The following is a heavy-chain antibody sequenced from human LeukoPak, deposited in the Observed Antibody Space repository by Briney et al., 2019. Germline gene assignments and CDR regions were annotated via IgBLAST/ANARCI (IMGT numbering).Heavy chain of an antibody. CDR2: TYYRSKWYN. CDR3: ARGVTSITIFGVVTHNWFDP. J-gene: IGHJ5*02. D-gene: IGHD3-3*01. CDR1: GDSVSSNSAA. V-gene: IGHV6-1*01. Sequence: SQTLSLTCAISGDSVSSNSAAWNWIRQSPSRGLEWLGRTYYRSKWYNDYAVSVKSRITINPDTSKNQFSLQLNSVTPEDTAVYYCARGVTSITIFGVVTHNWFDPWGQGTLVTVSS.